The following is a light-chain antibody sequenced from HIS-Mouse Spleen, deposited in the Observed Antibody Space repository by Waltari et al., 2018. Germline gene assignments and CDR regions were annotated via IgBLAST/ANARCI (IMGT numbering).Light chain of an antibody. V-gene: IGLV2-14*03. Sequence: QSALTQPASVSGSPGQSITISCPGPSSDVGGFNDVSWYQQHPGKAPKLMIYDVSNRPSGVSNRFSGSKSGNTASLTISGLQAEDEADYYCSSYTSSSILFGGGTKLTVL. CDR3: SSYTSSSIL. CDR2: DVS. J-gene: IGLJ3*02. CDR1: SSDVGGFND.